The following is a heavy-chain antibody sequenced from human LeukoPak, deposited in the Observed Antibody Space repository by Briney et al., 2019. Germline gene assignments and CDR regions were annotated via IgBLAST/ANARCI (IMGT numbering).Heavy chain of an antibody. V-gene: IGHV3-7*01. CDR3: ARVPITMIVVVITTFGEAFDI. CDR1: GFTFSSYW. D-gene: IGHD3-22*01. CDR2: IKQDGSEK. J-gene: IGHJ3*02. Sequence: PGGSLRLSCAASGFTFSSYWMSWVRQAPGKGLGWVANIKQDGSEKYYVDSVKGRFTISRDNAKNSLYLQMNSLRAEDTAVYYCARVPITMIVVVITTFGEAFDIWGQGTMVTVSS.